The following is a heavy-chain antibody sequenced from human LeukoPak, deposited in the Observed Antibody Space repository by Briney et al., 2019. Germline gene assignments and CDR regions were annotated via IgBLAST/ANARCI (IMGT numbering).Heavy chain of an antibody. Sequence: GGSLRLSCSASGFXFSSYAIHWVRQAPGKGLEYVSSISSEGGSTYYADSVKGRFTISRDNSKYTLYLQMSSLRAEDTALYYCVKDRWVDYWGQGTLVTVSS. CDR1: GFXFSSYA. D-gene: IGHD4-23*01. V-gene: IGHV3-64D*09. J-gene: IGHJ4*02. CDR3: VKDRWVDY. CDR2: ISSEGGST.